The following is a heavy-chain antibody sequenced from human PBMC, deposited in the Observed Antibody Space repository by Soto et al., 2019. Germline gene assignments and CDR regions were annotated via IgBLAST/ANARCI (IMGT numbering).Heavy chain of an antibody. Sequence: PGGSLRLSFAASGLTFSIGLMHRARQAPGKGQVWVSRINTDGSSTTYADSVKGRFTISRDNTKNTLYLQMNSLRAEDTAVYYCARDRPDSSSWYSVGYQLYYYYGMDVWGQGT. CDR2: INTDGSST. CDR3: ARDRPDSSSWYSVGYQLYYYYGMDV. J-gene: IGHJ6*02. CDR1: GLTFSIGL. D-gene: IGHD6-13*01. V-gene: IGHV3-74*01.